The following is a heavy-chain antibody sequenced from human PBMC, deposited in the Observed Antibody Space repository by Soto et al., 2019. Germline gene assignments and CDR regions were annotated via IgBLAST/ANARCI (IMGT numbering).Heavy chain of an antibody. V-gene: IGHV1-69*01. J-gene: IGHJ4*02. CDR3: AREVQVHTPAFVY. CDR1: GGTVNTYA. Sequence: QVQLVQSGAEMKKPGSSVKVSCQSSGGTVNTYAMNWVRQAPGQGPEWMGDISPMFGAANYAPKFQGRVTITAEESTGTSYMQLSSLTSEDTALYFCAREVQVHTPAFVYWGQGTLVTVSS. CDR2: ISPMFGAA. D-gene: IGHD3-10*01.